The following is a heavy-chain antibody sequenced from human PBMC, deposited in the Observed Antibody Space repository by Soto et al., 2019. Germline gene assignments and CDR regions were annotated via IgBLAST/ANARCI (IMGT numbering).Heavy chain of an antibody. CDR3: ASAGYSYGYRVGHYFDY. Sequence: GASVKVSCKASGGTFSSYAISWVRQAPGQGLEWMGGIIPIFGTANYAQKFQGRVTITADESTTTAYMELSSLRSEDTAVYYCASAGYSYGYRVGHYFDYWGQGTLVTVSS. CDR1: GGTFSSYA. D-gene: IGHD5-18*01. V-gene: IGHV1-69*13. CDR2: IIPIFGTA. J-gene: IGHJ4*02.